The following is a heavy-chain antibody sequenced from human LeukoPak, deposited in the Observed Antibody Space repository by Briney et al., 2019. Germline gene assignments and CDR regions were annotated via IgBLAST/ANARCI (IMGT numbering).Heavy chain of an antibody. V-gene: IGHV3-21*01. CDR2: ISSSSSYI. CDR3: ARAPQSGYSYGSRSDY. J-gene: IGHJ4*02. Sequence: GGSLRLSCAASGFTFSSYSMNWVRQAPGKGLEWVSSISSSSSYIYYTDSAKGRFTISRDNAKNSLYLQMNSLRAEDTAVYYCARAPQSGYSYGSRSDYWGQGTLVTVSS. CDR1: GFTFSSYS. D-gene: IGHD5-18*01.